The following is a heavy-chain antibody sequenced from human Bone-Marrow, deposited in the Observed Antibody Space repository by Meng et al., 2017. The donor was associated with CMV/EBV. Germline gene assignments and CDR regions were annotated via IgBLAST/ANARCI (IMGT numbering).Heavy chain of an antibody. V-gene: IGHV3-21*01. CDR2: ISSSSSYI. Sequence: SGFTFSSYSMKWVRQAPGKGLEWVSSISSSSSYIYYADSVKGRFTISRDNAKNSLYLQMNSLRAEDTAVYYCARRYSSSPYSYYFDYWGQGTLVTVSS. CDR1: GFTFSSYS. J-gene: IGHJ4*02. D-gene: IGHD6-6*01. CDR3: ARRYSSSPYSYYFDY.